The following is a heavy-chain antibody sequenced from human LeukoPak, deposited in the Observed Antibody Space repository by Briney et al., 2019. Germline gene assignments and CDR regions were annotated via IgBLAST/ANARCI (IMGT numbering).Heavy chain of an antibody. CDR2: IYYSGKT. D-gene: IGHD5-24*01. V-gene: IGHV4-59*11. CDR1: GDSITSHH. CDR3: AKMKSDY. Sequence: SETLSLTCTVSGDSITSHHWSWFRQPPGQGLEWIAYIYYSGKTNYNPSLKSRVTISVDSSKNQFSLKLFSVTAADTAVYYCAKMKSDYWGRGTLVTVSS. J-gene: IGHJ4*02.